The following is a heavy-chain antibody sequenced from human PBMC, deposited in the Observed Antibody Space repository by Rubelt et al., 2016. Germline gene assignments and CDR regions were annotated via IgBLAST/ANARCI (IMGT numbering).Heavy chain of an antibody. Sequence: ESGGGLVQPGGSLRLSCVASGFTFSDYAMSWVRQAPGKGLEWVSAISGSGGRTYYADSVKGRFTISRDNAKNSLYLQMNSLRAEDTAVYYCASRISSGWYGDDYWGQETLVTVSS. CDR1: GFTFSDYA. D-gene: IGHD6-19*01. J-gene: IGHJ4*02. CDR3: ASRISSGWYGDDY. V-gene: IGHV3-23*01. CDR2: ISGSGGRT.